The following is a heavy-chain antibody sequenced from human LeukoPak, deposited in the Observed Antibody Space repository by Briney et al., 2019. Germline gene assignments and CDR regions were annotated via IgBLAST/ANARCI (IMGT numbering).Heavy chain of an antibody. V-gene: IGHV1-69*05. J-gene: IGHJ3*01. Sequence: SVKVSCKASGGTFSSYAISWVRQAPGQGLEGMGGIITIFGTANYAQKFQGRVTNTTDESTSTAYMELSGLRSEDTAMYYCACEAMDDAFDLWGQGTGVTVPS. D-gene: IGHD5-18*01. CDR1: GGTFSSYA. CDR3: ACEAMDDAFDL. CDR2: IITIFGTA.